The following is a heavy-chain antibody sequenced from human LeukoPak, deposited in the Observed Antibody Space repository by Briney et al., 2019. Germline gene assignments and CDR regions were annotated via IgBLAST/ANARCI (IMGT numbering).Heavy chain of an antibody. CDR2: IIPIFGTA. V-gene: IGHV1-69*05. Sequence: GASVKVSCKASGYTFTGYYMHWVRQAPGQGLEWMGGIIPIFGTANYAQKFQGRVTITTDESTSTAYMELSSLRSEDTAVYYCGSRLYCSNTRCRNFPFAYWGQGTLVTVSS. J-gene: IGHJ4*02. CDR1: GYTFTGYY. CDR3: GSRLYCSNTRCRNFPFAY. D-gene: IGHD2-2*01.